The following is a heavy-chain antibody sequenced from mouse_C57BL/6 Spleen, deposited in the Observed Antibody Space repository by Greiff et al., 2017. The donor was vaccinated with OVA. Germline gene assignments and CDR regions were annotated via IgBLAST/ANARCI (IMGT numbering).Heavy chain of an antibody. CDR1: GYAFSSYW. V-gene: IGHV1-80*01. D-gene: IGHD2-1*01. CDR3: ARSGGNYWYFDV. CDR2: IYPGDGDT. Sequence: VQLKQSGAELVKPGASVKISCKASGYAFSSYWMNWVKQRPGKGLEWIGQIYPGDGDTNYNGKFKGKATLTADKSSSTAYMQLSSLTSEDSAVYFCARSGGNYWYFDVWGTGTTVTVSS. J-gene: IGHJ1*03.